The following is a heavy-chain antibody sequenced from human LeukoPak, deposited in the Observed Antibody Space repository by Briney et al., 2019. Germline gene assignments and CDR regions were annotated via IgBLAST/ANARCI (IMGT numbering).Heavy chain of an antibody. V-gene: IGHV3-30*02. Sequence: GGSLRLSCAASGFIFSSYGMHWVRQAPGKGLEWVAFIRYDGSKKYYADSVKGRFTISRDNSKNTLYLQMNSLRAEDTAVYYCAREGGGSGSYYDYWGQGTLVTVSS. CDR3: AREGGGSGSYYDY. CDR2: IRYDGSKK. D-gene: IGHD3-10*01. CDR1: GFIFSSYG. J-gene: IGHJ4*02.